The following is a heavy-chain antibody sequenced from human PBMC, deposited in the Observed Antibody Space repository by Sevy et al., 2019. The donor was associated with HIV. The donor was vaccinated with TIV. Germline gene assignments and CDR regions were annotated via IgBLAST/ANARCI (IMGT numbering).Heavy chain of an antibody. D-gene: IGHD6-13*01. CDR1: GGSFSGYY. J-gene: IGHJ3*02. V-gene: IGHV4-34*01. CDR3: ARRRGVAAGDAFDI. CDR2: INHSGST. Sequence: SKTLSLTCAVYGGSFSGYYWSWIRQPPGKGLEWIGEINHSGSTNYNPSLKSRVTISVDTSKNQFSLKLSSVTAADTAVYYCARRRGVAAGDAFDIWGQGTMVTVSS.